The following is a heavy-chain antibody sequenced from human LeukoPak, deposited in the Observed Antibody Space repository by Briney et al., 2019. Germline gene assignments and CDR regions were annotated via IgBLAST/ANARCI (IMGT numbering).Heavy chain of an antibody. CDR1: GYTFTSYY. CDR2: INPSGGST. V-gene: IGHV1-46*01. Sequence: ASVKASCKASGYTFTSYYMHWVRQAPGQGLEWMGIINPSGGSTSYAQKFQGRVTMTRDTSTSTVYMELSSLRSEDTAVYYCARESTDYGDYREYYFDYWGQGTLVTVSS. CDR3: ARESTDYGDYREYYFDY. D-gene: IGHD4-17*01. J-gene: IGHJ4*02.